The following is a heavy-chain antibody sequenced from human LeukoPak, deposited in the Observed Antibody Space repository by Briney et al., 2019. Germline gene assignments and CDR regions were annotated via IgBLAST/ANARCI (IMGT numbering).Heavy chain of an antibody. CDR1: GFIFSSYS. CDR2: ISSGSNTI. Sequence: GGSLRLSCAASGFIFSSYSMNWVRQAPGKGLEWVSYISSGSNTIYYADSVKGRFTISRDNAKSSLYLQMNSLRAEDTAVYYCARVPWFGEPNSGGDSGYWGQGTLVTVS. J-gene: IGHJ4*02. CDR3: ARVPWFGEPNSGGDSGY. D-gene: IGHD3-10*01. V-gene: IGHV3-48*01.